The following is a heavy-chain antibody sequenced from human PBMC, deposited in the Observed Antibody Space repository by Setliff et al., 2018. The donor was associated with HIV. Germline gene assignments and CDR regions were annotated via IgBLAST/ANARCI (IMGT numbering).Heavy chain of an antibody. V-gene: IGHV1-2*02. D-gene: IGHD6-13*01. CDR2: INPKSGGT. J-gene: IGHJ6*03. CDR1: RYTFTAYS. CDR3: ARYPTGIATYHQASHMDA. Sequence: GASVKVSCKPPRYTFTAYSLHWVRQAPGQGLEWMGWINPKSGGTKYARNFEDRVTMTRDSSIRAVYMELSRLRPDDTAVYYCARYPTGIATYHQASHMDAWGTGTTVTVSS.